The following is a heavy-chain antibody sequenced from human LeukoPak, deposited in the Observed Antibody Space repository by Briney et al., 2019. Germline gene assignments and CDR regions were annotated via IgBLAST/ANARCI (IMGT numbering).Heavy chain of an antibody. V-gene: IGHV1-18*01. CDR2: ISAYNGNT. CDR1: GYTFTSFG. D-gene: IGHD3/OR15-3a*01. CDR3: TRMIFGAYYYMDV. J-gene: IGHJ6*03. Sequence: ASVKVSCKASGYTFTSFGISWVRQAPGPGLEWMGWISAYNGNTKYAQKPQGRVTMTTDTSTSTAYMELRSLRSDDTAVYYCTRMIFGAYYYMDVWGKGTTVTVSS.